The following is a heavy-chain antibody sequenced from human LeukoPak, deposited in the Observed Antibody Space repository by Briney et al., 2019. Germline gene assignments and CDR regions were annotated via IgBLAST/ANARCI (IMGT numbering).Heavy chain of an antibody. D-gene: IGHD3-3*01. CDR2: IYYSGST. Sequence: SETLSLTCTVSGGSISSHYWSWIRQPPGKGLEWMGYIYYSGSTNYTPSLKSRVTISVDTSKNQFSLKLSSVTAADTAVYYCARAHYDFWSGYLMDVWGKGATVTVSS. V-gene: IGHV4-59*11. CDR3: ARAHYDFWSGYLMDV. J-gene: IGHJ6*03. CDR1: GGSISSHY.